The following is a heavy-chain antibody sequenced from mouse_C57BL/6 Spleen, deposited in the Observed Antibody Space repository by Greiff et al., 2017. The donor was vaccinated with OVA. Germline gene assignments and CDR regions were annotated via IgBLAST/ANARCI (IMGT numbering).Heavy chain of an antibody. D-gene: IGHD1-1*01. V-gene: IGHV1-81*01. CDR2: IYPRSGNT. CDR3: ARITTGVESRAWFAY. CDR1: GYTFTSYG. Sequence: QVQLQQSGAELARPGASVKLSCKASGYTFTSYGISWVKQRTGQGLEWIGEIYPRSGNTYYNEKFKGKATLTADKSSSTAYMELRSLTSEDSAVYFCARITTGVESRAWFAYWGQGTLVTVSA. J-gene: IGHJ3*01.